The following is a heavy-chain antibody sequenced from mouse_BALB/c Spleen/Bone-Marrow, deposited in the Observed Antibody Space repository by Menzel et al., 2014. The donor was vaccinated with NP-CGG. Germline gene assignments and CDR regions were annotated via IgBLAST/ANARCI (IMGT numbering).Heavy chain of an antibody. CDR3: ARSGSSGYHYYAMDY. Sequence: EVKLEESGPSLVKPSQTLSLTCSVTGDSITSGYWNWIRKFPGNKLEYMGYISYSGSTYYNPSLKGRISITRDTSKNLYYLQLNSVTTKDTATYYCARSGSSGYHYYAMDYWGQGTSVTVSS. J-gene: IGHJ4*01. V-gene: IGHV3-8*02. CDR2: ISYSGST. CDR1: GDSITSGY. D-gene: IGHD3-1*01.